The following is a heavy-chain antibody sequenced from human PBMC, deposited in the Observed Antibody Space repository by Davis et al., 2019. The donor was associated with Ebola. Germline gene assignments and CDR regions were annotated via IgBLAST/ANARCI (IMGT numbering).Heavy chain of an antibody. Sequence: PGGSLRLSCAASGFTFRSSWMHWVRQVPGKGLVWVSRINSDGSSTRYADFVKGRFTVSRDNARNTLYLQMNSLRAEDTAVYYCARDLTHYDFWSGSPKGGMDVWGQGTTVTVSS. J-gene: IGHJ6*02. V-gene: IGHV3-74*01. CDR3: ARDLTHYDFWSGSPKGGMDV. CDR2: INSDGSST. CDR1: GFTFRSSW. D-gene: IGHD3-3*01.